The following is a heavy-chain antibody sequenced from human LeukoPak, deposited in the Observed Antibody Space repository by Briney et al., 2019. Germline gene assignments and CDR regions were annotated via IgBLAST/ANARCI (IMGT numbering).Heavy chain of an antibody. J-gene: IGHJ3*02. Sequence: PGGSLRLSCAASGFTFSSYAMQWVRQGPGKGLEWVAVISYDGSNKYYADSVKGRFTISRDNSKNTLYLQMNSLRAEDTAVYYCARDSSGRQDAFDIWGQGTMVTVSS. V-gene: IGHV3-30-3*01. CDR2: ISYDGSNK. CDR3: ARDSSGRQDAFDI. D-gene: IGHD3-22*01. CDR1: GFTFSSYA.